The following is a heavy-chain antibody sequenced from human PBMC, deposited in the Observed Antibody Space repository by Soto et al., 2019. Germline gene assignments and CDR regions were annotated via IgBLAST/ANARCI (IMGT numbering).Heavy chain of an antibody. CDR2: LXPXGXSX. CDR3: ARVVDSGYDLSY. V-gene: IGHV1-46*01. Sequence: GAPAEASCQASGYTYTSNYLHSVRQAPGQGLEWMXXLXPXGXSXXXXXXFQGRVTMTSDTSTSTVYMELSSLRSEDTAVYYCARVVDSGYDLSYWGQGPLV. D-gene: IGHD5-12*01. J-gene: IGHJ4*02. CDR1: GYTYTSNY.